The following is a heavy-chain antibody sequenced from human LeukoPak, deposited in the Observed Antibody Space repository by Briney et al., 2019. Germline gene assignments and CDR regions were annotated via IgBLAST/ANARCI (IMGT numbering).Heavy chain of an antibody. CDR3: ARDLPGHDAFDI. CDR2: IYYSGST. D-gene: IGHD7-27*01. J-gene: IGHJ3*02. CDR1: GGSISSYY. Sequence: SETLSLTCTVSGGSISSYYWSWIRQPPGKGLEWIGYIYYSGSTNYNPSLKSRVTISVDTSKNQLSLKLSSVTAADTAVYYCARDLPGHDAFDIWGQGTMVTVSS. V-gene: IGHV4-59*01.